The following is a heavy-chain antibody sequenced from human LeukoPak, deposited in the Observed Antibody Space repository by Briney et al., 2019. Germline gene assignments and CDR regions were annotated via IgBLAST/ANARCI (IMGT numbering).Heavy chain of an antibody. Sequence: RGSLRLSCEASGFTFSSYAMTWVRQAPGKGLQWVSAISGSGGSTYYADSVKGRFTISRDNSKNTLYLQMNSLRAEDTALYYCASTYCGGDCGAFDIWGQGTMVTVSS. D-gene: IGHD2-21*02. CDR2: ISGSGGST. J-gene: IGHJ3*02. CDR3: ASTYCGGDCGAFDI. V-gene: IGHV3-23*01. CDR1: GFTFSSYA.